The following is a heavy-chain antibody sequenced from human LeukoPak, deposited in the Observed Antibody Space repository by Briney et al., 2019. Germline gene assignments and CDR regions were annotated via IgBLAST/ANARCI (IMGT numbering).Heavy chain of an antibody. CDR3: ASSAELELLYD. V-gene: IGHV4-59*08. Sequence: SETLSLTCTVSGGSISSYYWSWIRQPPGKGLEWIGYIYYSGSTNYNPSLKSRVTISVDTSKNQFSLKLSSVTAADTAVYYCASSAELELLYDWGQGTLVTVAS. D-gene: IGHD1-7*01. CDR2: IYYSGST. J-gene: IGHJ4*02. CDR1: GGSISSYY.